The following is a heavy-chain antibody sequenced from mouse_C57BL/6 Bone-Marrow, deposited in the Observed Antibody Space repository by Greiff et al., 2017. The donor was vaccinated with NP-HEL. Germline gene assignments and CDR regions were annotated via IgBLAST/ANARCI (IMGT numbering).Heavy chain of an antibody. CDR1: GYSITSDY. D-gene: IGHD1-1*01. CDR2: ISYSGST. Sequence: VQLKESGPGLAKPSQTLSLTCSVTGYSITSDYWNWIRKFPGNKLEYMGYISYSGSTYYNPSLKSRISITRDTSKNQYYLQLNSVTTEDTATYYCARYPTYYGSSYYAMDYWGQGTSVTVSS. V-gene: IGHV3-8*01. CDR3: ARYPTYYGSSYYAMDY. J-gene: IGHJ4*01.